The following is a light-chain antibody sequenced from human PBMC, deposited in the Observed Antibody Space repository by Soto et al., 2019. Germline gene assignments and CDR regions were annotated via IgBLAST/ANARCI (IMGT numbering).Light chain of an antibody. CDR3: QHFGGSLPVT. J-gene: IGKJ5*01. CDR1: QSVASN. V-gene: IGKV3-15*01. CDR2: GAS. Sequence: EIVMTQSPATLSVSPVESVTLSCRASQSVASNLAWYQQRPGQAPSLLIYGASTRAPGIPARFSGSGSGTEFTLTISSLQSEDFAVYYCQHFGGSLPVTFGQGTRLEIK.